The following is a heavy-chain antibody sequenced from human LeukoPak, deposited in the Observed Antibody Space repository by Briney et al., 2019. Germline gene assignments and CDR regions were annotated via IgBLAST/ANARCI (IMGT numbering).Heavy chain of an antibody. CDR2: ISSSTNYI. V-gene: IGHV3-21*01. CDR1: GFTFSSYS. D-gene: IGHD3-10*01. CDR3: AREYGSGSLDY. Sequence: GGSLRLSCAASGFTFSSYSMNWVRQAPGKGLELVSSISSSTNYIFYADSVKGRFTISRDNAKNSLYLQMNGLRAEDTAVYYCAREYGSGSLDYWGQGTLVTVSS. J-gene: IGHJ4*02.